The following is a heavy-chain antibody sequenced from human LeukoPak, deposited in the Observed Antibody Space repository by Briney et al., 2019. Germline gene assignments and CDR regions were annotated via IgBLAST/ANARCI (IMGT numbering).Heavy chain of an antibody. CDR2: INPSGGST. Sequence: GASVKVSCKASGYTFTSYYMHWVRQAPGQGLEWMGLINPSGGSTSYAQKFQGRVTMTRDTSTSTVYMELSSLRSEDTAVYYCARFAGIAAAGTHIDYWGQGTLVTVSS. D-gene: IGHD6-13*01. CDR3: ARFAGIAAAGTHIDY. CDR1: GYTFTSYY. V-gene: IGHV1-46*01. J-gene: IGHJ4*02.